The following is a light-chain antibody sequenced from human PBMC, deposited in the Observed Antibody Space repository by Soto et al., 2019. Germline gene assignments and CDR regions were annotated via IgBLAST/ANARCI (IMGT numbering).Light chain of an antibody. V-gene: IGLV1-40*01. CDR1: SSNIGAGYD. CDR2: GNS. J-gene: IGLJ2*01. CDR3: QSYDSSLSAVV. Sequence: QSALTQPPSVSGAPGQRVTISCTGSSSNIGAGYDVHWYQQLPGTAPKLLIYGNSNRPSGVPDRFSGSKSGTSASLAITGLQAEHEADYYCQSYDSSLSAVVFGGGTKLTVL.